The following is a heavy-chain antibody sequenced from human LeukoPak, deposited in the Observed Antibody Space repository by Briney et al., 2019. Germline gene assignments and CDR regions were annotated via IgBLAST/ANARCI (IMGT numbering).Heavy chain of an antibody. CDR2: IYYSGST. D-gene: IGHD3-3*01. CDR3: ARPFGVVSYYFDY. Sequence: NTSETLSLTCTVSGGSISSSSYYWGWIRQPPGKGLEWIGSIYYSGSTYYNPSLKSRVTISVDTSKNQFSLKLSSVTAADTAVYYCARPFGVVSYYFDYWGQGTLVTVSS. V-gene: IGHV4-39*07. CDR1: GGSISSSSYY. J-gene: IGHJ4*02.